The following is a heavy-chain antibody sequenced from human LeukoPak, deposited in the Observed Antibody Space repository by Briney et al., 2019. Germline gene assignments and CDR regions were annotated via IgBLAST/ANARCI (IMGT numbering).Heavy chain of an antibody. J-gene: IGHJ6*03. CDR1: GFTFVDYG. CDR3: ARAPGYCSSTSCRYYYYYMDV. D-gene: IGHD2-2*01. V-gene: IGHV3-20*04. Sequence: GGSLRLSCAASGFTFVDYGMSWVRQAPGKGLGWVSGINWNGGSTGYADSVKGRFTISRDNAKNSLYLQMNSLSAEDTALYYCARAPGYCSSTSCRYYYYYMDVWGKGTTVTVSS. CDR2: INWNGGST.